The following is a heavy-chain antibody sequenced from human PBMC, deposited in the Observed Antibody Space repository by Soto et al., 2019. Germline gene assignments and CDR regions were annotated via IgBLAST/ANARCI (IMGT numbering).Heavy chain of an antibody. Sequence: GALRLSCAASGFTFSSYWMHWVRQAPGKGLVWVSRINSDGSSTSYADSVKGRFTISRDNAKNTLYLQMNSLRAEDTAVYYCAREGADSSGSIDYWGQGTLVTVSS. V-gene: IGHV3-74*01. CDR1: GFTFSSYW. J-gene: IGHJ4*02. CDR2: INSDGSST. D-gene: IGHD6-19*01. CDR3: AREGADSSGSIDY.